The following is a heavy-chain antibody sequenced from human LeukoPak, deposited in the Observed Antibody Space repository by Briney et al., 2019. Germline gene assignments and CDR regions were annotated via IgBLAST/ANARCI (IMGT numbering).Heavy chain of an antibody. CDR2: IYPGDSDT. J-gene: IGHJ4*02. CDR1: GSRFTSYW. Sequence: GESLQISCQGSGSRFTSYWIAWVRQLPGKGLEWMGIIYPGDSDTRYSPSFQGQVTISADKSISTAYLQWSSLKASDTAMYYCARVLIRGDEIDYWGQGTLVTVSS. CDR3: ARVLIRGDEIDY. V-gene: IGHV5-51*01. D-gene: IGHD2-21*01.